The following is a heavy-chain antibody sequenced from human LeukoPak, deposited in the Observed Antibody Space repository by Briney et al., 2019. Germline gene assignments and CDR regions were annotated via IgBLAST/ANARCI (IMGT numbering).Heavy chain of an antibody. D-gene: IGHD5-18*01. Sequence: SETLSLTCTVSGGSISSGSYYWSWIRQPPGKGLEWIGYIYYSGSTNYNPSLKSRVTISVDTSKNQFSLKLSSVTAADTAVYYCAREGAYSYGPYYFDYWGQGTLVTVSS. CDR3: AREGAYSYGPYYFDY. CDR1: GGSISSGSYY. J-gene: IGHJ4*02. V-gene: IGHV4-61*01. CDR2: IYYSGST.